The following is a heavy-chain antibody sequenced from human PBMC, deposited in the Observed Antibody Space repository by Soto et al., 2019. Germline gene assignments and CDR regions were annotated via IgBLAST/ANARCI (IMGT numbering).Heavy chain of an antibody. CDR1: GFTFSSYG. D-gene: IGHD6-6*01. J-gene: IGHJ6*02. Sequence: PGGSLRLSCAASGFTFSSYGMHWVRQAPGKGLEWVAVISYDGSNKYYADSVKGRFTISRDNSKNTLYLQMNSLRAEDTAVYYCAKSRTKLVFSYYYGMDVWGQGTTVTVSS. CDR2: ISYDGSNK. V-gene: IGHV3-30*18. CDR3: AKSRTKLVFSYYYGMDV.